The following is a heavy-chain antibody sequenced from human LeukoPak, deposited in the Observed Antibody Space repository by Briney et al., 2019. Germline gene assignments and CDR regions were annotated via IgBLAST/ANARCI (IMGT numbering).Heavy chain of an antibody. CDR3: ARDPWVGATKGSPLGFDY. CDR2: ISSDGNEK. J-gene: IGHJ4*02. V-gene: IGHV3-30*03. D-gene: IGHD1-26*01. CDR1: GFTFRNYG. Sequence: GGSLRLSCAASGFTFRNYGMHWVRQAPGKGLEWVAVISSDGNEKYYADSVKGRFTISRDNSKNTLYLEMNNMRPEDTAVYYCARDPWVGATKGSPLGFDYWGQGTLVTVSS.